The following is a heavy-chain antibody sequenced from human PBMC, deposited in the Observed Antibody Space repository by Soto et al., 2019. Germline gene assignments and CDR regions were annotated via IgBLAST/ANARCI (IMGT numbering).Heavy chain of an antibody. CDR2: ISSSSSTI. D-gene: IGHD6-13*01. CDR3: ARHPERIAEIGWFDP. V-gene: IGHV3-48*01. CDR1: GFTFSSYS. J-gene: IGHJ5*02. Sequence: EVQLVESGGSLVQPGGSLRLSCAASGFTFSSYSMNWVSQAPGKGLEWVSYISSSSSTIYYADSVKGRFTISRDNAKNSLYLQMNSLRAEDTAVYYCARHPERIAEIGWFDPWGQGTLVTVSS.